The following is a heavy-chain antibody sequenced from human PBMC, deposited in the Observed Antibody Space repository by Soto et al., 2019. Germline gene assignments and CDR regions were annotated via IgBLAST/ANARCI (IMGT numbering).Heavy chain of an antibody. CDR1: GGSITSGSFY. V-gene: IGHV4-39*01. J-gene: IGHJ5*01. CDR3: ARHGTALTAVNWFVS. CDR2: IYYSGSV. D-gene: IGHD2-21*02. Sequence: PSETLSLTCTVSGGSITSGSFYWGWVRHSPGKGLEWIGSIYYSGSVFYNPSLESRVTISADVSRDQFSLKLTSVTAADTAVYYRARHGTALTAVNWFVSWGHGTLVTVSS.